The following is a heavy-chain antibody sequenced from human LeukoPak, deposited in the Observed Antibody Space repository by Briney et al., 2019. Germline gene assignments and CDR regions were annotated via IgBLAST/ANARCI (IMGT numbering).Heavy chain of an antibody. CDR3: VRGWPGDCEY. J-gene: IGHJ4*02. D-gene: IGHD3-10*01. CDR2: IGTHDDT. V-gene: IGHV3-13*01. Sequence: GGSLRLSCAASGFTFRSYDMHCVRQTTGKSLERVSSIGTHDDTFYSNSVKGRFTIFRDNAQDSLYLQMNSLRPGDTAVYYCVRGWPGDCEYWGLGTLVTVST. CDR1: GFTFRSYD.